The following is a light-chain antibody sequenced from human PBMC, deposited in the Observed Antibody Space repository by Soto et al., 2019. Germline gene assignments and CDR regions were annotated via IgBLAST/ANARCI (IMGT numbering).Light chain of an antibody. Sequence: EIVLTQSPATLSLSPGERATLSCRASQRVSSYLAWYQQKPGQAPRLLIYDASNRATGIPDRFSGSGSGTDFTLTISSLEPEDFAVYYCQQRTNWPRLTFGGGTKVEIK. V-gene: IGKV3-11*01. CDR2: DAS. CDR3: QQRTNWPRLT. CDR1: QRVSSY. J-gene: IGKJ4*01.